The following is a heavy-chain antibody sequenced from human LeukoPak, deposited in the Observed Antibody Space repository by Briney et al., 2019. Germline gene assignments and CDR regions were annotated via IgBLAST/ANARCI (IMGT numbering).Heavy chain of an antibody. V-gene: IGHV3-73*01. CDR3: TTRSDGYNFATSFAY. CDR2: IRSKANSYAT. Sequence: PGGALKLSCAASGFTFSGSAMHWVRQASEKGLEWVGRIRSKANSYATAYAASGKGRYAISRDDSKTTAYLQINSLKPEDTAVYYCTTRSDGYNFATSFAYWGQGTLVTVSS. D-gene: IGHD1-1*01. J-gene: IGHJ4*02. CDR1: GFTFSGSA.